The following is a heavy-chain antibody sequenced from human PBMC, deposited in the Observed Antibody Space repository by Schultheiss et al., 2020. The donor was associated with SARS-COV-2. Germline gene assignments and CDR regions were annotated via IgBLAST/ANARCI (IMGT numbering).Heavy chain of an antibody. V-gene: IGHV3-20*04. Sequence: GGSLRLSCIDSGFTFDDYGMSWVRQAPGKRLEWVCGINWNGGSTGYADSVKGRFTISRDNAKNSLYLQMNSLRAEDTAVYYCARDPRGMDSWGQGTLVTVSS. CDR2: INWNGGST. J-gene: IGHJ5*01. CDR3: ARDPRGMDS. CDR1: GFTFDDYG. D-gene: IGHD1-26*01.